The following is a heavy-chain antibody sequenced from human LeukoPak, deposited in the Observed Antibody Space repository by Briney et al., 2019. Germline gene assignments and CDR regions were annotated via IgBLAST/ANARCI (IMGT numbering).Heavy chain of an antibody. Sequence: ASVKVSCKASGYTFTSYAMHWVRQAPGQRLEWMGWINAGNGNTKYSQKFQGRVTITRDTSASTAYMELSSLRSEDTAVYYCARGSSGSYISPFDYWGQGTLVTVSS. V-gene: IGHV1-3*01. CDR2: INAGNGNT. CDR3: ARGSSGSYISPFDY. J-gene: IGHJ4*02. D-gene: IGHD3-10*01. CDR1: GYTFTSYA.